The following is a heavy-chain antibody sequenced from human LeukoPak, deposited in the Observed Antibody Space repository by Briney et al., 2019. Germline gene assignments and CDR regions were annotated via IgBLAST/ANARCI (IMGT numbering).Heavy chain of an antibody. CDR2: IIPIFGTA. Sequence: SVKVSCKASGGTFSSYAISWVRQAPGQGLEWMGGIIPIFGTANYAQKFQGRVTITADESTSTAYMELSSLRSEDTAVYYCARDNMAYYDISTGYENWFDPWGQGTLVTVSS. CDR3: ARDNMAYYDISTGYENWFDP. V-gene: IGHV1-69*13. J-gene: IGHJ5*02. D-gene: IGHD3-9*01. CDR1: GGTFSSYA.